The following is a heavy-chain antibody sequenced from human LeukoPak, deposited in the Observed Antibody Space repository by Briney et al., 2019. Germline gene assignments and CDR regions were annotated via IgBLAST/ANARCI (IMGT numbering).Heavy chain of an antibody. J-gene: IGHJ6*03. CDR3: ARGARIVVVTGDYMDV. V-gene: IGHV3-48*03. D-gene: IGHD2-21*02. CDR1: GFTFSSYE. CDR2: ISSSGSTI. Sequence: GGSLRLSCAASGFTFSSYEMNWVRQAPGKGLEWVSYISSSGSTIYYADSVKGRFTISRDNAKNSLYLQMNSLRAEGTAVYYCARGARIVVVTGDYMDVWGKGTTVTVSS.